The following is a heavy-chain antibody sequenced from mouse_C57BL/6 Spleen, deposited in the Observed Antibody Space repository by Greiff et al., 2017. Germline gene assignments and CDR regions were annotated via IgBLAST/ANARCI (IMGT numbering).Heavy chain of an antibody. CDR3: ERDRGSLAY. Sequence: EVQVVESGGGLVKPGGSLKLSCAASGFTFSDYGMHWVRQAPEKGLEWVAYISSGSSTIYYAATVKGRFTFSRDNAKNTLFLQMTSLRSEDTAMYYGERDRGSLAYWGKGTTLTVSS. D-gene: IGHD6-1*01. CDR2: ISSGSSTI. CDR1: GFTFSDYG. J-gene: IGHJ2*01. V-gene: IGHV5-17*01.